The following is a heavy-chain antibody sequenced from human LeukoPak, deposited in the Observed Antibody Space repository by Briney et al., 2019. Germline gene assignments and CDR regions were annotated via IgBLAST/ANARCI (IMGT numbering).Heavy chain of an antibody. D-gene: IGHD3-10*01. CDR3: ARKSSDENYYGSGSYYIVFDP. V-gene: IGHV4-34*01. CDR1: GGSISSYY. Sequence: SETLSLTCTVSGGSISSYYWSWIRQPPGKGLEWIGEINHSGSTNYNPSLKSRVTISVDTSKNQFSLKLSSVTAADTAVYYCARKSSDENYYGSGSYYIVFDPWGQGTLVTVSS. J-gene: IGHJ5*02. CDR2: INHSGST.